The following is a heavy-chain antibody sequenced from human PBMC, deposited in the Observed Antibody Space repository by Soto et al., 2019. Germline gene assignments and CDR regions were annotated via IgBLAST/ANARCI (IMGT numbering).Heavy chain of an antibody. D-gene: IGHD2-15*01. J-gene: IGHJ6*03. CDR2: IRSKANSYAT. CDR1: GFTFSGSA. V-gene: IGHV3-73*01. Sequence: PGGSLRLSCAASGFTFSGSAMHWVRQASGKGLEWVGRIRSKANSYATAYAASVKGRFTISRDDSKNTAYLQMNSLKTEDTAVYYCTRGCSGGSCYPYYYYMDVWGKGTTVTVS. CDR3: TRGCSGGSCYPYYYYMDV.